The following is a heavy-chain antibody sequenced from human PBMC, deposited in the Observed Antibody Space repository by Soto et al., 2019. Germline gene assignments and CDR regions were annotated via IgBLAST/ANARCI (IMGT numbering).Heavy chain of an antibody. CDR1: GYSFTTYW. CDR3: ARQAYCYDTNSFGY. CDR2: IYPGDSDI. J-gene: IGHJ4*02. V-gene: IGHV5-51*01. Sequence: PGDSLKISCKGSGYSFTTYWIGWVRQMPGKGLEWMGVIYPGDSDIRFSPSFQGQVTISADMSLSTAYLQWSSLRVSDTAMYYCARQAYCYDTNSFGYRGQGPLVTVSS. D-gene: IGHD3-22*01.